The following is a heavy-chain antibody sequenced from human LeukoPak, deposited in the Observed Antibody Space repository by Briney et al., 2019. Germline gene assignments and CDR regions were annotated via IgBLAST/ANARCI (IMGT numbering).Heavy chain of an antibody. V-gene: IGHV4-34*01. CDR1: GVSFSGYY. D-gene: IGHD5-18*01. CDR3: AREEYSYGFGF. Sequence: PSETLSLTCAVYGVSFSGYYWSWIRQPPGKGLEWIGEINHSGSTNYNPSLKSRVTISVDTSKNQFSLKLSSVTAADAAVYYCAREEYSYGFGFWGQGTLVSVSS. J-gene: IGHJ5*01. CDR2: INHSGST.